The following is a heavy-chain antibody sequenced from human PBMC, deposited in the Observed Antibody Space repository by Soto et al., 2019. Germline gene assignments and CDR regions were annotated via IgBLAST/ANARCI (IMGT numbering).Heavy chain of an antibody. V-gene: IGHV1-69*06. J-gene: IGHJ4*02. CDR3: ARVGASLAGFDY. D-gene: IGHD1-26*01. Sequence: QVQLVQSGAEVKKPGSSVKVSCKASGGTFSSYAISWVRQAPGQGLEWMGGIIPIFGTANYAQKFQGRVTITADKSTSTAYMERSSLRYEDTAVYYCARVGASLAGFDYWGQGTLVTVSS. CDR2: IIPIFGTA. CDR1: GGTFSSYA.